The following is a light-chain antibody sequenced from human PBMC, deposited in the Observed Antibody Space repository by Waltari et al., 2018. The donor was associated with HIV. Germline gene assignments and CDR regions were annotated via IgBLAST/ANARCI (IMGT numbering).Light chain of an antibody. V-gene: IGKV3-11*01. J-gene: IGKJ1*01. Sequence: EIVLTQSPATLSLSPGQRATLSCRASQSVGTNLAWYQQKPGQTPRLLIYDASNRATCIPARFSGSGSGTDFTLTISSLEPEDFALYYCQQRGPWWTFGQGTNLEIK. CDR2: DAS. CDR1: QSVGTN. CDR3: QQRGPWWT.